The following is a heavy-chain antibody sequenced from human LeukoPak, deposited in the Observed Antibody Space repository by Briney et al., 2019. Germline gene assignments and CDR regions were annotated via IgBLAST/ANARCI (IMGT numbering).Heavy chain of an antibody. Sequence: PSETLSLTCTVSDGSISSSSYYWGWIRQPPGKGLEWIGEINHSGSTNYNPSLKSRVTISVDTSKNQFSLKLSSVTAADTAVYYCARTNTYYDILTGWQPSGYFDYWGQGTLVTVSS. J-gene: IGHJ4*02. D-gene: IGHD3-9*01. V-gene: IGHV4-39*07. CDR3: ARTNTYYDILTGWQPSGYFDY. CDR1: DGSISSSSYY. CDR2: INHSGST.